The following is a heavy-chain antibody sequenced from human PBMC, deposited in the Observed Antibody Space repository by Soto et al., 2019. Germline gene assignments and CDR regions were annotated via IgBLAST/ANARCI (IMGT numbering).Heavy chain of an antibody. CDR3: TTDSYSTIIIVRFDY. J-gene: IGHJ4*01. D-gene: IGHD3-22*01. V-gene: IGHV3-15*07. Sequence: PGGSLGLSCAASGFTFSNAWINWVRQATGKGLEWVGRIKSKTDGGTTDYAEPVKGRFAISRDDSNNMVYLQMNSLKIEDTAVYYCTTDSYSTIIIVRFDYWGHGTLVTVSS. CDR1: GFTFSNAW. CDR2: IKSKTDGGTT.